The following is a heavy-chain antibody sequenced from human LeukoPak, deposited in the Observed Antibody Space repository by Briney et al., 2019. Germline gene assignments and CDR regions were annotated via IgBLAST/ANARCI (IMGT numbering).Heavy chain of an antibody. Sequence: PSETLSRTCAVYGGSFSDYYWSWIRQPPGKGLEWLGEINNSGSTNYNPSLKSRVTISVDTSKNQYSVKRSSWTAATSAVYYLARGRLVLTGFDYWGQGTLVTVSS. CDR1: GGSFSDYY. D-gene: IGHD7-27*01. V-gene: IGHV4-34*01. CDR3: ARGRLVLTGFDY. J-gene: IGHJ4*02. CDR2: INNSGST.